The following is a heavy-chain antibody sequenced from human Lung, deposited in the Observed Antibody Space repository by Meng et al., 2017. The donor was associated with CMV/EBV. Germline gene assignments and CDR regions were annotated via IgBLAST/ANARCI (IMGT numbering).Heavy chain of an antibody. J-gene: IGHJ4*02. D-gene: IGHD6-19*01. CDR3: ARGNGWRFDY. CDR1: GYTFTSSS. Sequence: QGQLVRSGSGLKGPGGSVKVSCQAAGYTFTSSSMNWVRHAPGQGLEWMGWININPGNPTYAQGFTGRFVFSLDTSVSTAYLQIDSLKADDTAVYYCARGNGWRFDYWGQGTLVTVSS. V-gene: IGHV7-4-1*01. CDR2: ININPGNP.